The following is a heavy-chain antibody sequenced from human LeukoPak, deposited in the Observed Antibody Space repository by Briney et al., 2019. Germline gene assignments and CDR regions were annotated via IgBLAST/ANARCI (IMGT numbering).Heavy chain of an antibody. CDR2: IYYSGST. Sequence: SETLSLTCIVSGDSISSSSYYWAWIRQSPGKGLEWIGNIYYSGSTFYNPSLKSRVTISVDTSKNQFSLKLSSVTAADTAVYYCAGFLEWSHYYYYMDVWGKGTTVTVSS. J-gene: IGHJ6*03. V-gene: IGHV4-39*01. D-gene: IGHD3-3*01. CDR1: GDSISSSSYY. CDR3: AGFLEWSHYYYYMDV.